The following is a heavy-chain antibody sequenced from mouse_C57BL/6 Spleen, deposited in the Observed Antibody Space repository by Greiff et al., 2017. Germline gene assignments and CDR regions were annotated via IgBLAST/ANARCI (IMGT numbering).Heavy chain of an antibody. CDR1: GFSLTSYG. D-gene: IGHD2-4*01. J-gene: IGHJ4*01. CDR2: IWSDGST. Sequence: VKLVESGPGLVAPSQSLSITCTVSGFSLTSYGVHWVRQPPGKGLEWLVVIWSDGSTTYNSALKSRLSISKDNSKSQVFLKMNSLQTDDTAMYYCARCDYPYYYAMDYWGQGTSVTVSS. V-gene: IGHV2-6*03. CDR3: ARCDYPYYYAMDY.